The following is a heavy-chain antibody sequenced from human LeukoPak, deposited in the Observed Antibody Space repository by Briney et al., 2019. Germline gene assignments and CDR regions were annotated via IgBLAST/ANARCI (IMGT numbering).Heavy chain of an antibody. D-gene: IGHD3-22*01. CDR2: INWNGGST. CDR3: AKGSTMIVDVDWFDP. CDR1: GFTFDDYG. V-gene: IGHV3-20*04. J-gene: IGHJ5*02. Sequence: PEGSLRLSCAASGFTFDDYGMSWVRQAPGKGLEWVSGINWNGGSTGYADSVKGRFTISRDNAKNTLYLLMNSLRAEDTAVYYCAKGSTMIVDVDWFDPWGQGTLVTVSS.